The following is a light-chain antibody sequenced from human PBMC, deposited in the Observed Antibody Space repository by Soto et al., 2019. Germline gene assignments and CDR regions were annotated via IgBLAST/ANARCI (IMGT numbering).Light chain of an antibody. CDR3: CSYAGTPYV. J-gene: IGLJ1*01. CDR1: SRDVGAYNY. V-gene: IGLV2-11*01. CDR2: DVN. Sequence: QSALTQPRSVSGSPGQSVAISCTGTSRDVGAYNYVSWYQQHPDKAPKFLIYDVNKRPSGVPDRFSGSKSGNTASLTISGLQAEDEADYYCCSYAGTPYVFGTGTKLTVL.